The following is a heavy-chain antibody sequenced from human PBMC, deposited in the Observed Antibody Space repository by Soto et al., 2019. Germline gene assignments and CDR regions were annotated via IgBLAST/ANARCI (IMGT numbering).Heavy chain of an antibody. CDR2: ISAYNGNT. CDR3: VSDTYSSGWRLDFDY. Sequence: ASVKVSCKASGYTFTSYGISWVRQAPGQGLEWMGWISAYNGNTNYAQKLQGRVTMTTDTSTSTAYMELRSLRSDDTAVYYCVSDTYSSGWRLDFDYWGQGTLVTVSS. D-gene: IGHD6-19*01. J-gene: IGHJ4*02. CDR1: GYTFTSYG. V-gene: IGHV1-18*01.